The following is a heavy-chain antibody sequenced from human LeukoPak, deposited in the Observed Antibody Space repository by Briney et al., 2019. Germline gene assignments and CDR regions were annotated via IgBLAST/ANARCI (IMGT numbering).Heavy chain of an antibody. CDR3: ARSLNSWFDP. J-gene: IGHJ5*02. CDR1: GGTFSSYA. V-gene: IGHV1-69*05. Sequence: ASVKVSCKASGGTFSSYAISWVRQAPGQGLEWMGGIIPIFGTANYAQKFQGRVTITTDESTSTAYTELSSLRSEDTAVYYCARSLNSWFDPWGQGTLVTVSS. CDR2: IIPIFGTA. D-gene: IGHD2/OR15-2a*01.